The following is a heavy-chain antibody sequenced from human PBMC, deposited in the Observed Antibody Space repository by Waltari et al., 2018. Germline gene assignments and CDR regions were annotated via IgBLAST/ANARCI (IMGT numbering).Heavy chain of an antibody. CDR3: ARAYSGSYET. D-gene: IGHD1-26*01. V-gene: IGHV3-7*01. CDR2: IQRDGNGK. Sequence: EVQLVESGGDLVQPGGSLRLSCAACGFTFGSSWRTWVRQASGKGLEWVANIQRDGNGKYYADSVKGRFTISRDNAKNSLYLQMNSLRAEDTAVYYCARAYSGSYETWGQGTLVTVSS. J-gene: IGHJ3*01. CDR1: GFTFGSSW.